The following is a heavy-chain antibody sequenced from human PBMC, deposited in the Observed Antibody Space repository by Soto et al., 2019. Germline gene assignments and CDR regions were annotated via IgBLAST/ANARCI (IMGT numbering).Heavy chain of an antibody. V-gene: IGHV3-15*01. CDR1: GFTFSNAW. CDR3: TTGPLIVVVPAATWVDY. J-gene: IGHJ4*02. Sequence: EVQLVESGGGLVKPGGSLRLSCAASGFTFSNAWMSWVRQAPGKGLEWVGRIKSKTDGGTTDYAAPVKGRFTISRDDSKNTLYLQMNSLKTEDTAVYYCTTGPLIVVVPAATWVDYWGQGTLVTVSS. CDR2: IKSKTDGGTT. D-gene: IGHD2-2*01.